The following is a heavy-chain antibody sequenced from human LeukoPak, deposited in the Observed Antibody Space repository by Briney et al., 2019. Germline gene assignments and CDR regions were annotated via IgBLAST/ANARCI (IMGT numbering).Heavy chain of an antibody. CDR1: VGTFSSYA. CDR3: ARKASSTSGYAFDI. CDR2: IIPIFGTA. V-gene: IGHV1-69*13. D-gene: IGHD2-2*01. Sequence: ASVKVSCKASVGTFSSYAISWVRQAPGQGLEWMGGIIPIFGTANYAQKFQGRVTITADESTSTAYMELSSLRSEDTAMYYCARKASSTSGYAFDIWGQGTMVTVSS. J-gene: IGHJ3*02.